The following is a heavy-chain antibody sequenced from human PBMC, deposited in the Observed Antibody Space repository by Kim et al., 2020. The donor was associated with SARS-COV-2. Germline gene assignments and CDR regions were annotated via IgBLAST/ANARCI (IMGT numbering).Heavy chain of an antibody. CDR1: GFTFSSYS. J-gene: IGHJ1*01. V-gene: IGHV3-48*02. Sequence: GGSLRLSCAASGFTFSSYSMNWVRQAPGKGLEWVSYISSSSSTIYYADSVKGRFTISRDNAKNSLYLQMNSLRDEDTAVYYCARAYSSGWYTSEYFQHWGQGTLVTVSS. CDR3: ARAYSSGWYTSEYFQH. D-gene: IGHD6-19*01. CDR2: ISSSSSTI.